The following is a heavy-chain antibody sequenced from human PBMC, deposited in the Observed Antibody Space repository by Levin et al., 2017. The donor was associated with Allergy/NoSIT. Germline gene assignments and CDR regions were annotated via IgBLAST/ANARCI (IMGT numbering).Heavy chain of an antibody. D-gene: IGHD5-24*01. CDR1: GFTFSSYW. Sequence: GGSLRLSCAASGFTFSSYWMHWVRQAPGKGLVWVSRINSDGSSTSYADSVKGRFTISRDNAKNTLYLQMNSLRAEDTAVYYCAREGVDGYNLDYWGQGTLVTVSS. V-gene: IGHV3-74*01. CDR2: INSDGSST. J-gene: IGHJ4*02. CDR3: AREGVDGYNLDY.